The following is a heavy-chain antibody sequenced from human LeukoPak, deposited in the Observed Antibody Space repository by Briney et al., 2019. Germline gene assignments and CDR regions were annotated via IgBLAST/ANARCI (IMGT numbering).Heavy chain of an antibody. J-gene: IGHJ4*02. CDR2: ISSSSSYI. Sequence: PGGSLRLSCAASGLTSSNNSMNGVRQAPGKGLEWVSSISSSSSYIYYADSVKGRFTISRDNAKNSLYLQMNSLRAEDTAVYYCARGVKLLPPLDYWGQGTLVTVSS. V-gene: IGHV3-21*01. CDR1: GLTSSNNS. D-gene: IGHD2-15*01. CDR3: ARGVKLLPPLDY.